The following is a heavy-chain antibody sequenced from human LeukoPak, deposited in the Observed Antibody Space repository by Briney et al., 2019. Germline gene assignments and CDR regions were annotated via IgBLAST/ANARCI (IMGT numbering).Heavy chain of an antibody. D-gene: IGHD6-19*01. V-gene: IGHV4-61*02. CDR3: ARVFYSSFFDI. CDR1: GGSISSGSYY. Sequence: PSQTLSLTCTVSGGSISSGSYYWSWIRQPAGKGLEWIGRIYTSGSTNYNPSLKSRVTISVDTSKNQFSLKLSSVTAVDTAVYYCARVFYSSFFDIWGQGTMVTVSS. CDR2: IYTSGST. J-gene: IGHJ3*02.